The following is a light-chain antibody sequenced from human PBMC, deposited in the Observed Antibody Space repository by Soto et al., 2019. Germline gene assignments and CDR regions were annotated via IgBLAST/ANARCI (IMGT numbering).Light chain of an antibody. V-gene: IGKV3-20*01. Sequence: VLTQFPCSLLFRPRARAALSCSASQTLSNSFIAWYQQKPGQSPRLLIYDTSSRATGVPDRYSASGSGTDFTLTISRLEPEDFAVFFCQQYGTSEIIFGQGTRLEIK. CDR2: DTS. J-gene: IGKJ5*01. CDR3: QQYGTSEII. CDR1: QTLSNSF.